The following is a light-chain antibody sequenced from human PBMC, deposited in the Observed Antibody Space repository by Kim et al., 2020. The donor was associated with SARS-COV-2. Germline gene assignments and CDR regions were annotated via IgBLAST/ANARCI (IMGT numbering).Light chain of an antibody. Sequence: SGSPGQTASISCSGDKLGDKYACWYQQKPGQSPVLVIYQDSQRPSGIPERFSGSNSGNTATLTISGTQAMDEADYYCQSWDSSTVVFGGGTQLTVL. CDR2: QDS. CDR1: KLGDKY. V-gene: IGLV3-1*01. J-gene: IGLJ2*01. CDR3: QSWDSSTVV.